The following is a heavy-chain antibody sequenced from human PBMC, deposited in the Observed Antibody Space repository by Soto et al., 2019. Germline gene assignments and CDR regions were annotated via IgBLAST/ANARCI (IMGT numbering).Heavy chain of an antibody. V-gene: IGHV4-34*01. CDR3: ARVSYCGGDCYSRPYYYYGMDV. D-gene: IGHD2-21*02. CDR2: INHSGST. Sequence: QVQLQQWGAGLLKPSETLSLTCAVYGGSFSGYYWSWIRQPPGKGLEWIGEINHSGSTNYNPSLKSRVTISVDTSKNHFSLQLSSVTAADTAVYYCARVSYCGGDCYSRPYYYYGMDVWGQGTTVTVSS. J-gene: IGHJ6*02. CDR1: GGSFSGYY.